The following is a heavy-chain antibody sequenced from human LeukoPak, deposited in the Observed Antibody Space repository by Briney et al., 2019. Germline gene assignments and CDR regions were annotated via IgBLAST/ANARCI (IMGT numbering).Heavy chain of an antibody. V-gene: IGHV4-34*01. Sequence: SETLSLTCAVYGGSFSGYYWSWIRQPPGKGLEWIGEINHSGSTNYNPSLKSRVTISVGTSKNQFSLKLSSVTAADTAVYYCARGLEEQWLVILRWFDPWGQGTLVTVSS. D-gene: IGHD6-19*01. CDR2: INHSGST. J-gene: IGHJ5*02. CDR1: GGSFSGYY. CDR3: ARGLEEQWLVILRWFDP.